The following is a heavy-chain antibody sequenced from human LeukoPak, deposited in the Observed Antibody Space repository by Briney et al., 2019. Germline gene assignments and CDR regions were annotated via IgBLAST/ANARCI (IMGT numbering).Heavy chain of an antibody. Sequence: GGSLRLSCAASGFTVSDAWMNWVRQVPGKGLEWIGLFKSKTNGGTTDYSAPVKGRFTMSRDDSKNTLYLQMNSLKTEDTAMYYCTTEYSGSFSNWGQGILVTVSS. CDR2: FKSKTNGGTT. CDR3: TTEYSGSFSN. V-gene: IGHV3-15*01. J-gene: IGHJ4*02. D-gene: IGHD1-26*01. CDR1: GFTVSDAW.